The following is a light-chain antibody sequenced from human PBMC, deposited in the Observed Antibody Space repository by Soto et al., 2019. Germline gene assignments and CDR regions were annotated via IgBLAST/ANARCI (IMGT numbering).Light chain of an antibody. J-gene: IGKJ1*01. CDR3: QQRSNWPRT. Sequence: EIVLTQSQATLSLSPGERAILSCRASQSVSSYLAWYQQKPGQAPRLLIYDASNRATGIPARFSGSGSGTDFTLTISSLEPEDFAVYYCQQRSNWPRTFGQRTKADIK. V-gene: IGKV3-11*01. CDR1: QSVSSY. CDR2: DAS.